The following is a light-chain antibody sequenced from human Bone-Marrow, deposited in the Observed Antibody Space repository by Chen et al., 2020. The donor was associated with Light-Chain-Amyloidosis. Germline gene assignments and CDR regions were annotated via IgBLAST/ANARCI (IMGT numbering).Light chain of an antibody. Sequence: ILLTQSPATLSLSPGERANLSCRVSQSVGTSLAWYQQKPGQAPRLLIYDASDRATGIPARFSGSGSGTDFTLTISNLEPEDFAVYYCQQRSDWYTFGQGTKLEIK. CDR2: DAS. V-gene: IGKV3-11*01. J-gene: IGKJ2*01. CDR3: QQRSDWYT. CDR1: QSVGTS.